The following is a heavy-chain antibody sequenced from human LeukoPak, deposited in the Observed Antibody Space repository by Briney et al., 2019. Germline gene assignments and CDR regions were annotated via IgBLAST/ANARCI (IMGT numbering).Heavy chain of an antibody. CDR2: INHSGST. D-gene: IGHD6-19*01. V-gene: IGHV4-34*01. CDR3: ARRVQWLGPYYYYYMDV. CDR1: GGSFSGYH. Sequence: SETLSLTCAVYGGSFSGYHWSWIRQPPGKGLEWIGEINHSGSTNYNPSLKSRVTISVDTSKNQFSLKLSSVTAADTAVYYCARRVQWLGPYYYYYMDVWGKGTTVTISS. J-gene: IGHJ6*03.